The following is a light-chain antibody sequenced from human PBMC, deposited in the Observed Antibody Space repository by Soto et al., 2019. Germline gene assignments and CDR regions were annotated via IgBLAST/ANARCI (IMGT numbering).Light chain of an antibody. CDR2: AAS. Sequence: DIQLTQSPSFLSASVGDRVTITCRASQGISSYFAWYQQKQGKAPKLLIYAASTLQSGVPSRFSGSGSGTEFTLTISSLQPEDFATYYCQQLNSYPRTFGPGTKVDIK. CDR3: QQLNSYPRT. CDR1: QGISSY. V-gene: IGKV1-9*01. J-gene: IGKJ3*01.